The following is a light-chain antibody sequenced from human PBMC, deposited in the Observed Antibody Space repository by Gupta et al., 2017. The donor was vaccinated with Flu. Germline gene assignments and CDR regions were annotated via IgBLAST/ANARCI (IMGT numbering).Light chain of an antibody. J-gene: IGLJ3*02. CDR2: STS. CDR1: TGAVTSGYY. V-gene: IGLV7-43*01. CDR3: LLYCGDVQFWV. Sequence: QTVVTQEPSLTVSPGGTVTLTCASSTGAVTSGYYATWFQQKPGQAPRALIYSTSNKHSWTPARFSGSLFGGKAALTLSGVRPEDEADYHCLLYCGDVQFWVFGGGTKLTVL.